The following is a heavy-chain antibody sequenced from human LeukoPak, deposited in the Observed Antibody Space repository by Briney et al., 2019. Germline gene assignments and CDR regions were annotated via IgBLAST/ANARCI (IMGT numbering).Heavy chain of an antibody. Sequence: SETLSLTCTVSGGSISSSNYYWGWIRQPPGKGLEWIGSIYYSGSIYYNPSLKSRVTTSVDTSKNQFSLKLTSVTAADTAVYYCARQRGYCSGGSCYGMFDYWGQGTLVTVSS. CDR3: ARQRGYCSGGSCYGMFDY. J-gene: IGHJ4*02. CDR1: GGSISSSNYY. V-gene: IGHV4-39*01. D-gene: IGHD2-15*01. CDR2: IYYSGSI.